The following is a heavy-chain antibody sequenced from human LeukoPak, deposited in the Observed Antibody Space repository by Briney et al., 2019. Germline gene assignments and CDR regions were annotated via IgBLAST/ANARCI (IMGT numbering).Heavy chain of an antibody. CDR1: GFTFSSYS. D-gene: IGHD2-2*01. J-gene: IGHJ4*02. CDR3: ARDMRPDTRRCYFDY. Sequence: GGSLRLSCAASGFTFSSYSMNWVRQAPGKGLEWVSSISSSSSYIYYADSVKGRFTISRDNAKNSLYLQMNSLRAEDTAVYYCARDMRPDTRRCYFDYWGQGTLVTVSS. V-gene: IGHV3-21*01. CDR2: ISSSSSYI.